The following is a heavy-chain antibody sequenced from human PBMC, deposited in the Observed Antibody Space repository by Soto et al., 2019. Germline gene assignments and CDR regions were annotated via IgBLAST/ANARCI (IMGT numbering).Heavy chain of an antibody. J-gene: IGHJ6*02. Sequence: SETLSLTCTVSGGSISSYYWSWIRQPPGKGLEWIGYIYYSGSTNYNPSLKSRVTISVDTSKNQFSLKLSSVTAADTAVYYCARDIGYSYGPATCYYYYGMDVWGQGTTVTVSS. D-gene: IGHD5-18*01. CDR3: ARDIGYSYGPATCYYYYGMDV. CDR2: IYYSGST. CDR1: GGSISSYY. V-gene: IGHV4-59*01.